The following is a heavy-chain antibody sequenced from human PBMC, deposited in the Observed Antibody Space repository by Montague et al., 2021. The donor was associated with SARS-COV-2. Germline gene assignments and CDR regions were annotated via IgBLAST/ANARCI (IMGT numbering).Heavy chain of an antibody. CDR2: IKQDGSEK. V-gene: IGHV3-7*05. CDR3: ARGYDSSGYQY. CDR1: GFTFSTLW. Sequence: SLRLSCAASGFTFSTLWMTWVRQVPGKGLEWVANIKQDGSEKYYVDSVKGRFTISRDNAKNSLYLQLDSLRAEDTAVYYCARGYDSSGYQYWGQGTPVTVSS. J-gene: IGHJ4*02. D-gene: IGHD3-22*01.